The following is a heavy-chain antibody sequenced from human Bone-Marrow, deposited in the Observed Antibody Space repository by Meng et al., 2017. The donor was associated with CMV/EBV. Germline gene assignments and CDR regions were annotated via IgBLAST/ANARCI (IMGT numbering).Heavy chain of an antibody. CDR2: IYPGDSDT. V-gene: IGHV5-51*01. D-gene: IGHD2-2*01. J-gene: IGHJ6*02. Sequence: KVSCKGSGYSFTSYWIGWVRQMPGKGLEWMGIIYPGDSDTRYSPSFQGQVTISADKSISTAYLQWSSLKASDTAMYYCARSQGLPAASHYYYYYYGMDVWGQGTMVTVSS. CDR3: ARSQGLPAASHYYYYYYGMDV. CDR1: GYSFTSYW.